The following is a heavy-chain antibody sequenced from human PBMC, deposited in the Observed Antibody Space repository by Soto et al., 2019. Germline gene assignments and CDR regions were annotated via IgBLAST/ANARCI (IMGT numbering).Heavy chain of an antibody. CDR3: ARGRLEDFWSGYSPGPYYYYMDV. V-gene: IGHV4-39*01. CDR2: IYYSGST. CDR1: GGSISSSSYD. J-gene: IGHJ6*03. Sequence: PSETLSLTCTVSGGSISSSSYDWGWIRQPPGKGLEWIGSIYYSGSTYYNPSLKSRVTISVDTSKNQFSLKLSSVTAADTAVYYCARGRLEDFWSGYSPGPYYYYMDVWGKGTTVTVSS. D-gene: IGHD3-3*01.